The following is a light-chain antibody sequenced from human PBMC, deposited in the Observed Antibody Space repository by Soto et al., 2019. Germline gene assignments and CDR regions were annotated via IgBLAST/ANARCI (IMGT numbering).Light chain of an antibody. Sequence: EIVLTQSPGTLSLSPGERVTLSCRASQSVSSTYLAWYQQKPGQAPRLLIYGASTRATGIADRFSGTGSGTDFTLTISILEPEDCAVYYCQQYGSSPPYTFGQGTKLEI. V-gene: IGKV3-20*01. CDR3: QQYGSSPPYT. CDR1: QSVSSTY. CDR2: GAS. J-gene: IGKJ2*01.